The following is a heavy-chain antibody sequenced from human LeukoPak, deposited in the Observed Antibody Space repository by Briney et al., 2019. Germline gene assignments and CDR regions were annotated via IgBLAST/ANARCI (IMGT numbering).Heavy chain of an antibody. CDR2: ISAYNGNT. CDR1: GYTFTSYG. D-gene: IGHD6-19*01. V-gene: IGHV1-18*01. CDR3: ARDPSYSSGWYPYAFDI. J-gene: IGHJ3*02. Sequence: ASVKVSCKASGYTFTSYGISWVRQAPGQGLEWMGWISAYNGNTNYAQKLQGRVTMTTDTSTSTAYMELRSLRSDHTAVYYCARDPSYSSGWYPYAFDIWGQGTMVTVSS.